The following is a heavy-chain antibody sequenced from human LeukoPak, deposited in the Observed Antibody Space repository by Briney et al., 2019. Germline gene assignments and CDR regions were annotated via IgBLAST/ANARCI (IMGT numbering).Heavy chain of an antibody. D-gene: IGHD3-9*01. CDR2: MSAYSGNT. Sequence: ASVSVSRKPSGHTYTPYAISGVRQARGQGLEGMVGMSAYSGNTDCPEKFRGRLTMTTHTSTSTAYMELRSLRSDDTAVYYCARDLDILTAYYSGYWGQGTLVTVSS. CDR1: GHTYTPYA. V-gene: IGHV1-18*04. CDR3: ARDLDILTAYYSGY. J-gene: IGHJ4*02.